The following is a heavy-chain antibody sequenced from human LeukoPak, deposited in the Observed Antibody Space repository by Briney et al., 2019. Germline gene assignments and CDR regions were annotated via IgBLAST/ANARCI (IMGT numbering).Heavy chain of an antibody. Sequence: GRSLRLSCAASGFTFDDYAMHWVRQAPGKGLEWVSGISWNSGRIGYADSVKGRFTIFKDNAKNSLYLQMNSLRAEDTALYYCAKASGRLKHPDYGDYVVHAFDIWGQGTMVTVSS. CDR2: ISWNSGRI. CDR3: AKASGRLKHPDYGDYVVHAFDI. CDR1: GFTFDDYA. J-gene: IGHJ3*02. V-gene: IGHV3-9*01. D-gene: IGHD4-17*01.